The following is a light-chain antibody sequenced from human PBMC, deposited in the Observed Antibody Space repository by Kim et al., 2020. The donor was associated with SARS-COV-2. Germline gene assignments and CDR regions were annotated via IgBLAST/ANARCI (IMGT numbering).Light chain of an antibody. CDR2: STT. CDR3: LRYYGSGEGV. J-gene: IGLJ2*01. V-gene: IGLV7-43*01. Sequence: GGTVTPTCPSRTGAVRRGYYANWRQQKHGQAPRALIYSTTPRHSWTPARFSGSLRGEKAALTLSNVQPEDEAEYYCLRYYGSGEGVFGGGTQLTVL. CDR1: TGAVRRGYY.